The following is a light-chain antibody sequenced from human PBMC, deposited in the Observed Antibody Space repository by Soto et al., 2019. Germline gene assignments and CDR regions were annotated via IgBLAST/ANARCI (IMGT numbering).Light chain of an antibody. CDR2: EVS. CDR1: NSDVGGYNY. J-gene: IGLJ1*01. Sequence: QSVLTQPASVYGSPGQSITISCTGTNSDVGGYNYVSWYQHHPGKAPKLMISEVSNRPSGISNRFSGSKSGNTASLTISGLQAEDEADYYCSSYTSSSTYVFGTGTKLTVL. CDR3: SSYTSSSTYV. V-gene: IGLV2-14*01.